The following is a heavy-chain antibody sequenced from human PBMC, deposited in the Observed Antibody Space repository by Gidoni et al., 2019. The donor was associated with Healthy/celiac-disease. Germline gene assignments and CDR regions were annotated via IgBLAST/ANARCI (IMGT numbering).Heavy chain of an antibody. J-gene: IGHJ6*03. V-gene: IGHV3-21*01. CDR1: GFTFSSYS. CDR3: ARELKDLYYYYYYMDV. CDR2: ISSSSSYI. Sequence: EVQLVESGGGLVKPGGSLRLSCAASGFTFSSYSMNWVRQAPGKGLEWVSSISSSSSYIYYADSVKGRFTISRDNAKNSLYLQMNSLRAEDTAVYYCARELKDLYYYYYYMDVWGKGTTVTVSS. D-gene: IGHD2-15*01.